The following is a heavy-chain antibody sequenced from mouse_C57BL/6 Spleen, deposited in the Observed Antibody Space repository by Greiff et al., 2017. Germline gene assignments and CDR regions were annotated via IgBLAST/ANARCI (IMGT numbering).Heavy chain of an antibody. D-gene: IGHD1-1*01. J-gene: IGHJ2*01. Sequence: QVQLQQSGAELVKPGASVKISCKASGYAFSSYWMNWVKQRPGKGLEWMGQIYPGDGDTNYNGKFKGKATLTADKSSSTAYMQLSSLTSEDSAVYFCARRGDYYGRSNFDYWGQGTTLTVSS. CDR1: GYAFSSYW. CDR2: IYPGDGDT. V-gene: IGHV1-80*01. CDR3: ARRGDYYGRSNFDY.